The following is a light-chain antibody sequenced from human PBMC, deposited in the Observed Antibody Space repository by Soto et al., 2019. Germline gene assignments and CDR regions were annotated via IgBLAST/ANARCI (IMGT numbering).Light chain of an antibody. CDR1: QTISSW. Sequence: DIQMTQSPSTLSGSVGDRVTITCRASQTISSWLAWYQQKPGKAPKLLIYKASTLKSGVPSRFGGSGSGKEFTPISRRLQHDDFAYYCCQHYNTYSEAFGQGTKVELK. CDR2: KAS. J-gene: IGKJ1*01. V-gene: IGKV1-5*03. CDR3: QHYNTYSEA.